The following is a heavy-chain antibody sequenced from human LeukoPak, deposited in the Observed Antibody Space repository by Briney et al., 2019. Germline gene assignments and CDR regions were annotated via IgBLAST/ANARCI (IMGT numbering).Heavy chain of an antibody. CDR1: GLTVSSNY. J-gene: IGHJ4*02. Sequence: GGSLRLSCAASGLTVSSNYMSWVRQAPGKGLEWVSVIYSGGSTYYADSVKGRFTISRDNYKNTLYLIMNSLIADDTAVYYCAPSTGYSSGWYEFDYWAQGTLVTVSS. CDR2: IYSGGST. CDR3: APSTGYSSGWYEFDY. D-gene: IGHD6-19*01. V-gene: IGHV3-66*01.